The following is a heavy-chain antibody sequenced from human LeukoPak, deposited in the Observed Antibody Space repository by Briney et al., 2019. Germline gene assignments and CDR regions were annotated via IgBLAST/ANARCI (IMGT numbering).Heavy chain of an antibody. J-gene: IGHJ5*02. Sequence: GGSLRLSCAASGLTFSFYWMSWVRQAPGKELEWVANIKQDGSEKYYVDSVKGRFTISRDNAKNSLHLQMNSLRADDTAVYYCATEGYYFGSGNHHWGQGTLVTVSS. CDR1: GLTFSFYW. CDR2: IKQDGSEK. V-gene: IGHV3-7*04. CDR3: ATEGYYFGSGNHH. D-gene: IGHD3-10*01.